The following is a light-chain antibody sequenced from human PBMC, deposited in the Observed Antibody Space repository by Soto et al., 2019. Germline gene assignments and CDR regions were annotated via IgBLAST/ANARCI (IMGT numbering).Light chain of an antibody. CDR3: QQYGNSRLT. CDR1: QSVNSNY. V-gene: IGKV3-20*01. CDR2: GAS. Sequence: IVLTQSPGTLSLSPRERATLSCRASQSVNSNYLAWYQQKPGQAPRLLIFGASSRATGIPDRFSGSGSGTDFTLAISRLEPEDLAVYYCQQYGNSRLTFGGGTKVEIK. J-gene: IGKJ4*01.